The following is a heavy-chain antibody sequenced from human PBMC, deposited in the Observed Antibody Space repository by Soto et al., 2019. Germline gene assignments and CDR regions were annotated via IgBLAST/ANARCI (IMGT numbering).Heavy chain of an antibody. CDR1: GFTFNNYA. D-gene: IGHD3-10*01. V-gene: IGHV3-23*01. CDR2: ISGGGDTT. CDR3: AKGRGGSGSLTPRVDF. J-gene: IGHJ4*02. Sequence: EVQLLESGGGLVQPGGSLRLSCAASGFTFNNYAMTWVRQAPGKGLEWVSAISGGGDTTSYADSVKGRFTVSRDGSKNTLYLQMSSLRAEDTGIYYCAKGRGGSGSLTPRVDFWGQGTLVTVSS.